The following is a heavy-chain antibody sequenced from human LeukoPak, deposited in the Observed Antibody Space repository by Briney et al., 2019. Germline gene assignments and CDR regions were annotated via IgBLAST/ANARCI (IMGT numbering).Heavy chain of an antibody. CDR3: AREMKYDFWSGDAFDI. J-gene: IGHJ3*02. CDR1: GYTFTSYY. Sequence: ALVKVSCKASGYTFTSYYMHWVRQAPGQGLEWMGIINPSGGSTSYAQKFQGRVTMTRDTSTSTVYMELSSLRSEDTAVYYCAREMKYDFWSGDAFDIWGQGTMVTVSS. CDR2: INPSGGST. V-gene: IGHV1-46*01. D-gene: IGHD3-3*01.